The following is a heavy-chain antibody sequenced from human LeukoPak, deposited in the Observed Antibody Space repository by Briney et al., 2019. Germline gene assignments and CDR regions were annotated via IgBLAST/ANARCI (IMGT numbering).Heavy chain of an antibody. J-gene: IGHJ6*02. D-gene: IGHD1-26*01. CDR2: ISGSGGST. CDR1: GFTFSNYA. CDR3: ARVRSDPVVGATSGMDV. V-gene: IGHV3-23*01. Sequence: GGSLSLSCAASGFTFSNYAMTWVRQAPGKGLEWVSGISGSGGSTYYADSVKGRFTISRDNSKNTLYLQMNSLRAEDTAVYYCARVRSDPVVGATSGMDVWGQGTTVTVSS.